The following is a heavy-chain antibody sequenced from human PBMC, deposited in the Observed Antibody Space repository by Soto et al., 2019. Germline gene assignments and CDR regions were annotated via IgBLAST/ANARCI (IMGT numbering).Heavy chain of an antibody. V-gene: IGHV1-2*04. CDR2: INPNSGGT. D-gene: IGHD3-3*01. CDR1: GYTFTGYY. J-gene: IGHJ6*02. CDR3: ARSRITIFGVVSARYYDMDV. Sequence: ASVKVSCKASGYTFTGYYMHWVRQAPGQGLEWMGWINPNSGGTNYAQKFQGWVTMTRDTSISTAYMELSRLRSDDTSVYYCARSRITIFGVVSARYYDMDVWGQGTTVTVSS.